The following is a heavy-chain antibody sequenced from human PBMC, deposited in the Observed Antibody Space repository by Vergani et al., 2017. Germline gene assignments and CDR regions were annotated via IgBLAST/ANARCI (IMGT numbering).Heavy chain of an antibody. CDR3: AKSITMVRGVKNYYYYYGMDV. CDR1: GFTFSSYG. Sequence: VQLVESGGGVVQPGGSLRLSCAASGFTFSSYGMHWVRQAPGKGLEWVAFIRHDGSNKYYADSVKGRFTISRDNSKNTLYLQMNSLRAEDTAVYYCAKSITMVRGVKNYYYYYGMDVWGQGTTVTVSS. J-gene: IGHJ6*02. D-gene: IGHD3-10*01. CDR2: IRHDGSNK. V-gene: IGHV3-30*02.